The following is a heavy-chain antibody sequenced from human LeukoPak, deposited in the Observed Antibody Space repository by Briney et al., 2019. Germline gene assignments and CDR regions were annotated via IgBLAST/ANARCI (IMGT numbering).Heavy chain of an antibody. CDR3: ARDVVGSLDY. J-gene: IGHJ4*02. D-gene: IGHD1-26*01. V-gene: IGHV3-30*04. Sequence: GRSLRLSCAASGFTFSSYAIHWVRQSPGKGLEWVAVISYGGSDKYYADSVKGRFSISRDNSKNTVYLQMNSLRGDDTAVYYCARDVVGSLDYWGQGTLVTVSS. CDR2: ISYGGSDK. CDR1: GFTFSSYA.